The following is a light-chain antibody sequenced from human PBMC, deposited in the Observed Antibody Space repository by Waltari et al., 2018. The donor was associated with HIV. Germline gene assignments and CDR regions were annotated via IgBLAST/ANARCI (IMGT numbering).Light chain of an antibody. CDR2: AAS. V-gene: IGKV1-39*01. J-gene: IGKJ1*01. Sequence: DVQIPPSPSSLSASVVLRIPITCRPSQGNISNLICYQQNPGKAPKLLIYAASSLQSGVPSRFSGSGSGTDFTLTISSLQPEDFATYYCQQSYSTPRTFGQGTKVEIK. CDR1: QGNISN. CDR3: QQSYSTPRT.